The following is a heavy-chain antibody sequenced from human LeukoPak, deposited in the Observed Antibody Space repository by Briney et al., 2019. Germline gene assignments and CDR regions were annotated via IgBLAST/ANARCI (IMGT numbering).Heavy chain of an antibody. J-gene: IGHJ6*02. CDR3: ATAMLIDYYGMDV. V-gene: IGHV5-51*01. D-gene: IGHD2-8*01. CDR1: GYHFTSYW. Sequence: GESLQISCKGSGYHFTSYWIGWVRQMPGKGLEGMGIIYPGDSDTRYSPSFQGQVTISADKSISTAYLQWSSLKASDTAMYYCATAMLIDYYGMDVWGQGTTVTVSS. CDR2: IYPGDSDT.